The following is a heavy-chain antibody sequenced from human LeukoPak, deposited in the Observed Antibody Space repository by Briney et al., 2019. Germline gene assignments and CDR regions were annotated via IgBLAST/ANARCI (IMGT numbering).Heavy chain of an antibody. CDR2: IYYSGST. CDR3: ARENYYGSAKVNAFDI. Sequence: SETLTLTCTVSGGPISSGGYYWSWIRQHPGKGLEWIGYIYYSGSTYYNPSLKSRVTISVDTSKTQFSLKLSSVTAADTAVYYCARENYYGSAKVNAFDIWGQGTMVTVSS. J-gene: IGHJ3*02. D-gene: IGHD3-10*01. V-gene: IGHV4-31*03. CDR1: GGPISSGGYY.